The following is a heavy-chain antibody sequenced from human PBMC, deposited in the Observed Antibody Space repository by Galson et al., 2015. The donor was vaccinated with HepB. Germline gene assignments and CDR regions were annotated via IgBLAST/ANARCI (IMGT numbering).Heavy chain of an antibody. Sequence: SVKVSCKASGYSFTSYGISWVRQAPGQGLEWMGWISGYNGNTNYAHKLQGRVTMTTDTSTSTAYMELRSLRSDDTAVYYCARGPDHYDSTAVTIDYWGQGTLLTVSS. D-gene: IGHD3-22*01. V-gene: IGHV1-18*01. CDR1: GYSFTSYG. CDR2: ISGYNGNT. CDR3: ARGPDHYDSTAVTIDY. J-gene: IGHJ4*02.